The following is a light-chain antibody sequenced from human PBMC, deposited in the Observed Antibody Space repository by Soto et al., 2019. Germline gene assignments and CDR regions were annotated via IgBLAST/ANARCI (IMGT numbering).Light chain of an antibody. CDR2: DVN. Sequence: LTKDAPVSGARVKSSTLSGSATGSAFSGYNYVSWYQQHPGEAPKLIIYDVNNRPSGVSNRFSGSTSGNTASLTISGLQADDEADYYCSSYSSTTTLVVFGTGTKVTVL. V-gene: IGLV2-14*03. CDR3: SSYSSTTTLVV. J-gene: IGLJ1*01. CDR1: GSAFSGYNY.